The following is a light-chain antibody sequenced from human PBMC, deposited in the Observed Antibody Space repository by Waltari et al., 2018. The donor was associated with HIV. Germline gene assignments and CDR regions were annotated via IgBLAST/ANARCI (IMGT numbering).Light chain of an antibody. CDR1: RSNIGTNT. Sequence: QSVLTQPPSASGTPGQTVTISCSGSRSNIGTNTVNWYQKLPGTATKLLIYGNNQRPAGVPDRLSGSKSATSASLAIGGLQSGDGPDYYCATWDDSLNGCVFGGGTRLTVL. CDR2: GNN. V-gene: IGLV1-44*01. J-gene: IGLJ3*02. CDR3: ATWDDSLNGCV.